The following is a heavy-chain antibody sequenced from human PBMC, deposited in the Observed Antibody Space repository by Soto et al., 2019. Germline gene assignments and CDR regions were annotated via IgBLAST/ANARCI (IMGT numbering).Heavy chain of an antibody. D-gene: IGHD3-22*01. CDR1: GFTFSSYA. J-gene: IGHJ4*02. V-gene: IGHV3-23*01. CDR2: ISGSGGST. CDR3: AKDKRRITMIVVVIPQPIDY. Sequence: PGGSLRLSCAASGFTFSSYAMSWVRQAPGKGLEWVSAISGSGGSTYYADSVKGRFTISRDSSKNTLYLQMNSLRAEDTAVYYCAKDKRRITMIVVVIPQPIDYWGQGTLVTVSS.